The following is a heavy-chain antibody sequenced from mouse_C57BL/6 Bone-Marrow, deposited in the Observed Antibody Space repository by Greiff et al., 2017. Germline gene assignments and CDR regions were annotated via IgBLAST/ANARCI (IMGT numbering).Heavy chain of an antibody. CDR3: ARHGGYLYYYAMDY. CDR1: GFTFSSYG. D-gene: IGHD2-2*01. J-gene: IGHJ4*01. V-gene: IGHV5-6*02. CDR2: ISSGGSYT. Sequence: EVKLVESGGDLVKPGGSLKLSCAASGFTFSSYGMSWVRQTPDKRLEWVATISSGGSYTYYPDSVKGRFTISRDNAKNTLYLQMSSLKSEDTAMYYCARHGGYLYYYAMDYWGQGTSVTVSS.